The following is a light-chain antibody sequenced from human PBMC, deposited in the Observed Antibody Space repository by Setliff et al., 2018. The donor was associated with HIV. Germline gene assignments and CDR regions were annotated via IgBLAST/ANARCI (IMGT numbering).Light chain of an antibody. CDR2: DVI. V-gene: IGLV2-14*03. Sequence: QSVLTQPASVSGSPGQSITISCTGTSSDIGANNYVSWYQQHPDTAPKLILYDVIKRPSGISNRFSGSKSGNTASLTISGLQAEDEADYYCSSYTGRSTFVFGTGTKGTV. CDR3: SSYTGRSTFV. CDR1: SSDIGANNY. J-gene: IGLJ1*01.